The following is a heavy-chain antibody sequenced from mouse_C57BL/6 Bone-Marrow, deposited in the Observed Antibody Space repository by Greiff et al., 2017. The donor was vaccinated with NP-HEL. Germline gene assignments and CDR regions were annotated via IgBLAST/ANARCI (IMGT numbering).Heavy chain of an antibody. Sequence: QVQLKESGAELAKPGASVKLSCKASGYTFTSYWMHWVKQRPGQGLEWIGYINPSSGYTKYNQKFKDKATLTADKSSSTAYMQLSSLTYEDSAVYYGARLRGKYYYAMDYWGQGTSVTVSS. CDR2: INPSSGYT. CDR3: ARLRGKYYYAMDY. D-gene: IGHD2-1*01. J-gene: IGHJ4*01. CDR1: GYTFTSYW. V-gene: IGHV1-7*01.